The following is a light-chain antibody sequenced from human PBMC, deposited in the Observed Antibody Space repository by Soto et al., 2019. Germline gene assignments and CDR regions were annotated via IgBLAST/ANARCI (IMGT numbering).Light chain of an antibody. CDR2: GAS. Sequence: TVLAQTTGRRSLSPGERTTLSSTDSQSVTSNYLAWYQQKPGQAPSLLFFGASIRATGIPARLSGSGSGTDFTLTISSLEPEDFAVYYCQQRSNWPRACGQGTRLEIK. V-gene: IGKV3D-20*02. CDR3: QQRSNWPRA. CDR1: QSVTSNY. J-gene: IGKJ5*01.